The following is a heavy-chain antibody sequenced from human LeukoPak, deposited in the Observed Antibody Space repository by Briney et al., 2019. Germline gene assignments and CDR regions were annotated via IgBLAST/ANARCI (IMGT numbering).Heavy chain of an antibody. D-gene: IGHD3-3*01. J-gene: IGHJ4*02. CDR2: INPSGGST. CDR1: GYTFTSYY. CDR3: ARGGIVRGPLIYDFWSGRYFDY. V-gene: IGHV1-46*01. Sequence: ASVKVSCKASGYTFTSYYMHWVRQAPGQGLEWMGIINPSGGSTSYAQKFQGRVTMTRDTSTSTVYMELSSLRSEDTAVYYCARGGIVRGPLIYDFWSGRYFDYWGQRTLVTVSS.